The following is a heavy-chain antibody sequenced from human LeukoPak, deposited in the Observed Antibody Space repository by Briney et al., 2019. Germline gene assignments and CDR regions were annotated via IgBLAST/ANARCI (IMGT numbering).Heavy chain of an antibody. D-gene: IGHD3-10*01. V-gene: IGHV4-39*07. CDR1: GGSISSSSYY. CDR3: ARDGSGSFSYNWFDP. Sequence: SETLSLTCTVSGGSISSSSYYWGWIRQPPGKGLEWIGSIYYSGSTYYNPSLKSRVTISVDTSKNQFSLKLSSVTAADTAVYYCARDGSGSFSYNWFDPWGQGTLVTVSS. J-gene: IGHJ5*02. CDR2: IYYSGST.